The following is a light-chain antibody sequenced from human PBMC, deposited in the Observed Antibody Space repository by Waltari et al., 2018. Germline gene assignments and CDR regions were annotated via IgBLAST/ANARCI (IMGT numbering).Light chain of an antibody. Sequence: QVVLTQSPSASASLGAAVKLTCTLSSGHSTYAIAWHQQQPGKGPRYLMKVNSDGTHTKGDGSPARFSGSSSGAERYLIISSLQSEDEADYLCQTWATGIGVFGGGTKLTVL. CDR1: SGHSTYA. CDR2: VNSDGTH. CDR3: QTWATGIGV. J-gene: IGLJ3*02. V-gene: IGLV4-69*01.